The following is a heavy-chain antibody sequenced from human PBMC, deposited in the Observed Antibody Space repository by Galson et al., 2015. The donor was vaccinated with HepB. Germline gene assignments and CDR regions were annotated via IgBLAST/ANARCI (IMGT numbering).Heavy chain of an antibody. J-gene: IGHJ3*02. CDR3: ATNWNRGAFDI. D-gene: IGHD1-1*01. CDR1: GLTFSTYA. V-gene: IGHV3-23*01. CDR2: IGGGGRST. Sequence: SLRLSCAASGLTFSTYAMSWVRQAPGKGLEWVSVIGGGGRSTDYADSVKGRFTISRDNSKNTLFLQMNSLRAEDSAVYYCATNWNRGAFDIWGQGAMVSVSS.